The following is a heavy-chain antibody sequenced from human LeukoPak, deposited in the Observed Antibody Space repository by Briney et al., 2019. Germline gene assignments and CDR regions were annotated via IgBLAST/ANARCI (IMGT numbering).Heavy chain of an antibody. CDR2: IDPNSGGT. CDR3: ARVDTAMVAGGGDY. CDR1: EYTFTCYY. Sequence: GASVKVSCKASEYTFTCYYIHWVRQAPGQGLEWMGWIDPNSGGTKYAQKFKGRVTMTRDTSISTAYMEVSRLRSDDTAVYYCARVDTAMVAGGGDYWGQGTLVTVSS. V-gene: IGHV1-2*02. D-gene: IGHD5-18*01. J-gene: IGHJ4*02.